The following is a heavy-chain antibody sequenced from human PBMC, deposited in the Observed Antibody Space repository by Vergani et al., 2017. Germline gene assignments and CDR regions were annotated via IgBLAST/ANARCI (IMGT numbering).Heavy chain of an antibody. CDR1: GYTFTSYG. CDR2: ISAYNGNT. D-gene: IGHD4-17*01. J-gene: IGHJ6*02. V-gene: IGHV1-18*04. Sequence: QVQLVQSGAEVKKPGASVKVSCKASGYTFTSYGISWVRQAPGQGLEWMGWISAYNGNTNYAQKLQGRVTMTTDTSTSTAYMELRILRSDDTAVYYCARERGMTYVDSRDYYYGMDVWGQGTTVTVSS. CDR3: ARERGMTYVDSRDYYYGMDV.